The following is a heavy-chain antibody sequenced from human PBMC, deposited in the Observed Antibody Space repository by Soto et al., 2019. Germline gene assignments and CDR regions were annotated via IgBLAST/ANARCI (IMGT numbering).Heavy chain of an antibody. V-gene: IGHV3-11*01. CDR1: GFTFSDYY. CDR3: ARGEDSTGDTLGGYFDL. Sequence: GESLKISCAASGFTFSDYYMSWIRQAPGKGLEWVSYISSSGSTIYYADSVKGRFTISRDNAKNSLYLQMNSLRAEDTAVYYCARGEDSTGDTLGGYFDLWGRGTLVTVSS. J-gene: IGHJ2*01. D-gene: IGHD7-27*01. CDR2: ISSSGSTI.